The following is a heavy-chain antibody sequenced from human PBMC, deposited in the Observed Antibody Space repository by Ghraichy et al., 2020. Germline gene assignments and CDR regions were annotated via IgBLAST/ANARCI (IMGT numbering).Heavy chain of an antibody. CDR2: IKQDVSEK. CDR3: ARVGITTYSGMDV. D-gene: IGHD1-14*01. Sequence: LSLTCAASGLTFSSYWMSWVRQAPGKGLEWVANIKQDVSEKYYVDSVKGRFTISRDNAKNSLYLQMNSLRAEDTAMYYCARVGITTYSGMDVWGQGTTVTVSS. CDR1: GLTFSSYW. J-gene: IGHJ6*02. V-gene: IGHV3-7*04.